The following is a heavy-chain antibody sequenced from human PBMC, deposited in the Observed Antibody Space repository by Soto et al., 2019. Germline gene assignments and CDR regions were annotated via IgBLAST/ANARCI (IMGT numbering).Heavy chain of an antibody. CDR1: GGTLSSYA. D-gene: IGHD3-3*01. CDR2: IIPNCGTA. J-gene: IGHJ6*02. V-gene: IGHV1-69*13. CDR3: ARGNNPYYDFWSGPYYYYYYGMDV. Sequence: SVKDSCRASGGTLSSYAISSVRQALPQCLEWAGGIIPNCGTANYAQKFQGRVTITADESTSTAYMELSSLRSEDTAVYYCARGNNPYYDFWSGPYYYYYYGMDVWGQGTPVTVSS.